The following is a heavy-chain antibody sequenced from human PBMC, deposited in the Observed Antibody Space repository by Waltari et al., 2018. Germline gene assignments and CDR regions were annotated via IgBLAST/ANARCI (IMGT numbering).Heavy chain of an antibody. CDR3: VKDNWNNFEY. V-gene: IGHV1-18*01. CDR1: GYSFTSCG. CDR2: IQTSNGDT. Sequence: QVQMVQSGAELKKPGAVVMVSCKASGYSFTSCGISWVRQAPGQGLEWMGWIQTSNGDTNYPQKFQGRVTMTTDRSTSTVYMELRGLRSDDTAVYYCVKDNWNNFEYWGQGTPVTVSS. J-gene: IGHJ4*02. D-gene: IGHD1-20*01.